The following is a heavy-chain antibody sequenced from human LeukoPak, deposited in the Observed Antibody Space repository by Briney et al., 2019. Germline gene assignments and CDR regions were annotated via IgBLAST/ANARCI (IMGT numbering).Heavy chain of an antibody. Sequence: ASVKVSCKVSGYTLTELSMHWVRQAPGKGLEWMGGLDPEDGETIYAQKFQGRVTMTEDTSTDTAYMELSSLRSEDTAVYYCATRAGSFYAFDIWGQGTMVTVSS. V-gene: IGHV1-24*01. CDR2: LDPEDGET. CDR3: ATRAGSFYAFDI. J-gene: IGHJ3*02. CDR1: GYTLTELS. D-gene: IGHD6-19*01.